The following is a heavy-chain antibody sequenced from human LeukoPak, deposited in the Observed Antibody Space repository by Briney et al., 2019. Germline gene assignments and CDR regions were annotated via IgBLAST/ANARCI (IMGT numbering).Heavy chain of an antibody. CDR2: INHSGST. D-gene: IGHD5-12*01. Sequence: PSETLSLTCALYGGSFSGYYWSWIRQPPGKGLEWIGEINHSGSTNYNPSLKSRVTISVDTSKNQFSLKLSSVTAADTAVYYCARAGFDIVATIRPNWFDPWGQGTLVTVSS. CDR3: ARAGFDIVATIRPNWFDP. CDR1: GGSFSGYY. J-gene: IGHJ5*02. V-gene: IGHV4-34*01.